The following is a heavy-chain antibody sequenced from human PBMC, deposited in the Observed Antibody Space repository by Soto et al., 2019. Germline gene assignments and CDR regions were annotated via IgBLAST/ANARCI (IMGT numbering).Heavy chain of an antibody. CDR1: GFTFSSYA. CDR2: ISGSGGST. D-gene: IGHD3-22*01. V-gene: IGHV3-23*01. CDR3: AKDTIRYYYDSSGYTFDY. J-gene: IGHJ4*02. Sequence: GGSLRLSCAASGFTFSSYAMSWVRQAPGKGLEWVSAISGSGGSTYYADSGKGRFTISRDNSKNTLYLQMNSPRAEDTAVYYCAKDTIRYYYDSSGYTFDYWGQGTLVTVSS.